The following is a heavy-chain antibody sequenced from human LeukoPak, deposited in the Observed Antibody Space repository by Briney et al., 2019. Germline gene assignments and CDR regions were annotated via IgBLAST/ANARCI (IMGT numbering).Heavy chain of an antibody. V-gene: IGHV3-30*18. J-gene: IGHJ4*02. CDR2: ISYDGSNE. CDR1: GFTFSSYG. CDR3: AKDRATKRTFPDY. D-gene: IGHD1-26*01. Sequence: PGGSLRLSCAASGFTFSSYGMHWVRQAPGKGLEWVAVISYDGSNEYYAASVKGRFTISRDNSKNTLYLQMNSLRAEDTAVYYCAKDRATKRTFPDYWGQGTLVTVSS.